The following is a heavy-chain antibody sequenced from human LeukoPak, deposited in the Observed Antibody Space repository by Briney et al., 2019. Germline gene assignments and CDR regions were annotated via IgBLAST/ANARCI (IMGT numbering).Heavy chain of an antibody. CDR1: GFTFDDYA. CDR2: ISWNSGSI. V-gene: IGHV3-9*01. D-gene: IGHD6-6*01. CDR3: VTLGARPR. Sequence: GGSLRLSCAVSGFTFDDYAMHWVRQAPGKGLEWVSGISWNSGSIGYADSVKGRFTISRDNAKNSLYLQMNSLRAEDTAVYYCVTLGARPRWGQGTLVTVSS. J-gene: IGHJ4*02.